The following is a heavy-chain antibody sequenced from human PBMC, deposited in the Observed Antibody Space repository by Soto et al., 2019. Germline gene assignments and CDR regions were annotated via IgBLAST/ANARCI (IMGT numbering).Heavy chain of an antibody. CDR2: ISSSGSTI. CDR1: GFTFSSYE. Sequence: GGSLRLSCAASGFTFSSYEMNWVRQAPGKGLEWVSYISSSGSTIYYADSVKGRFAISRDNTKNALYLQMNSLRAEDTAVYDCASIPLTYYYHSSVYYFVYWGQGTLVTVSS. CDR3: ASIPLTYYYHSSVYYFVY. J-gene: IGHJ4*02. V-gene: IGHV3-48*03. D-gene: IGHD3-22*01.